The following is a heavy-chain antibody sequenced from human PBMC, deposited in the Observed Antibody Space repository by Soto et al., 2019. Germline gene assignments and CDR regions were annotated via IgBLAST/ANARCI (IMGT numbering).Heavy chain of an antibody. CDR1: GFTFSASD. Sequence: EVQLAESGGGLVQPGGSLRLSCAASGFTFSASDMHWVRQAAGKGLEWVSAIGTLHDTYYPDSVKGRFTISRDNAKNSLYLQMNSLRAGDTAVYYCARQASYWHGGGGWLDPWGQGTLVTVSS. J-gene: IGHJ5*02. D-gene: IGHD2-8*02. V-gene: IGHV3-13*01. CDR3: ARQASYWHGGGGWLDP. CDR2: IGTLHDT.